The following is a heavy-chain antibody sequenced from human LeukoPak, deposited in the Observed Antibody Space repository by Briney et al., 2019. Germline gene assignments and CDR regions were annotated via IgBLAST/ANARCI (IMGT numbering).Heavy chain of an antibody. J-gene: IGHJ5*02. Sequence: ASVKVSCKASGGTFSSYTISWVRQAPGQGLEWMGRIIPILGIANYAQKFQGRVTITADKSTSTAYTELRSLRSDDTAVYFCARDCSSDTCYFFPWGQGTLVTVSS. D-gene: IGHD2-2*01. CDR2: IIPILGIA. V-gene: IGHV1-69*04. CDR1: GGTFSSYT. CDR3: ARDCSSDTCYFFP.